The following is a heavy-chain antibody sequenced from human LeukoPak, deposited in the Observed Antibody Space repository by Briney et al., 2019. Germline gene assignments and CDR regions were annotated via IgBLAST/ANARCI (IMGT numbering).Heavy chain of an antibody. D-gene: IGHD3-16*01. Sequence: SETLSLTCTVSGGSISSYYWSWIRQPAGKGLEWIGRIYTSGSTNYNPSLKSRVTISVDTSKNQFTLKLSSVTAADTAVYYCARGRYGWLPFDYWGQGTLVTVSS. CDR3: ARGRYGWLPFDY. CDR1: GGSISSYY. V-gene: IGHV4-4*07. CDR2: IYTSGST. J-gene: IGHJ4*02.